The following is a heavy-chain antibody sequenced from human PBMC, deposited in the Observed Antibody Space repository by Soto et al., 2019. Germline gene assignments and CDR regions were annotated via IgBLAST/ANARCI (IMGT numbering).Heavy chain of an antibody. V-gene: IGHV4-34*01. CDR1: GGSFSGYY. J-gene: IGHJ4*02. Sequence: QVQLQQWGAGLLKPSETLSLTCAVYGGSFSGYYWTWIRQPPGTGLEWIGEINHSGSTNYNPSLKSRVTISVDTSKNQFSLKLTSVTAADTAVYYDARDKITGLFDYWGQGTLVTVSS. CDR2: INHSGST. CDR3: ARDKITGLFDY. D-gene: IGHD2-8*02.